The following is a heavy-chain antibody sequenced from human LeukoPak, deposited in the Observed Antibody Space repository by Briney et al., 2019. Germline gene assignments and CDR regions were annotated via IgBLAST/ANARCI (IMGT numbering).Heavy chain of an antibody. D-gene: IGHD6-19*01. J-gene: IGHJ4*02. CDR3: VRLRDRSTGWPFDC. CDR2: IYHGGNT. V-gene: IGHV4-59*08. Sequence: SETLSLTCTVSGDSVRSHFWSWIRQPPGKGLEWIGFIYHGGNTNYNPSFKSRVTISLDTSQSQFSLRLSSVTAADTAVYYCVRLRDRSTGWPFDCWGQGTLVTVSS. CDR1: GDSVRSHF.